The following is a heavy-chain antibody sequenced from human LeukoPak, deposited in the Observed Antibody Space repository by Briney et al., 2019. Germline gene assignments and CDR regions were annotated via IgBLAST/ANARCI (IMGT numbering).Heavy chain of an antibody. CDR1: GDSISGHY. J-gene: IGHJ4*02. Sequence: SETLSLTCTVSGDSISGHYWTWIRQPPGKGLEWIGYIYYSGNTNYNPSLRSRVTISADTSKNQFSLNLSSVTAADTALYYCARGGYRGYDFSDYWGQGTLVTVSS. D-gene: IGHD5-12*01. CDR2: IYYSGNT. V-gene: IGHV4-59*11. CDR3: ARGGYRGYDFSDY.